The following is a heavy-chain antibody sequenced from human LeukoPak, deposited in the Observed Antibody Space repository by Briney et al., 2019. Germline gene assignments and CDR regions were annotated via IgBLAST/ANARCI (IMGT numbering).Heavy chain of an antibody. CDR1: GYTFTGYY. D-gene: IGHD2-2*01. Sequence: ASVKVSCKASGYTFTGYYMHWVRQAPGQGLEWMGWINANSGDTGYAQKFQGRVTMTRDTSVSTAYMSRLRSDDTAVYFCARADASRWFDYWGQGALVTVSS. CDR3: ARADASRWFDY. J-gene: IGHJ5*01. CDR2: INANSGDT. V-gene: IGHV1-2*02.